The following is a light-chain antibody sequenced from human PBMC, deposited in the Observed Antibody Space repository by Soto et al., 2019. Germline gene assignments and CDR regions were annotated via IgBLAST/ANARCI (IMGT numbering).Light chain of an antibody. CDR2: AAS. Sequence: DIQMTQSPSSLSASVGDRVTITCRASQGISNYLAWYQQKPGKVPKLLIYAASTLQSGVPSRFSGSGSGTDFTPTISSLQPEDGATYYCQKDNSAPWTFGQGTKVEIK. CDR3: QKDNSAPWT. J-gene: IGKJ1*01. V-gene: IGKV1-27*01. CDR1: QGISNY.